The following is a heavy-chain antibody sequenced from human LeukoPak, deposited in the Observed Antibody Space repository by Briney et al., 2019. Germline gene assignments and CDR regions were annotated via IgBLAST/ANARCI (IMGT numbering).Heavy chain of an antibody. CDR3: ARDYDAPDIVATPGNY. V-gene: IGHV1-18*01. J-gene: IGHJ4*02. Sequence: GASVKVSCKASGYTFTSYGISWVRQAPGQGLEWMGWISAYNGNTNYAQKLQGRVTMTTDTSTSTAYMELRSLRSDDTAVYYCARDYDAPDIVATPGNYWGQGTLVTVSS. CDR2: ISAYNGNT. CDR1: GYTFTSYG. D-gene: IGHD5-12*01.